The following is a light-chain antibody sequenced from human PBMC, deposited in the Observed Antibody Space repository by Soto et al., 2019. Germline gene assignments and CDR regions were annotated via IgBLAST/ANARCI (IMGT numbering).Light chain of an antibody. J-gene: IGLJ3*02. CDR1: SSNIGAGYD. CDR2: GNT. CDR3: QSYDNSLSGSRV. Sequence: QSVLTQPPSVSGAPGQRVTISCTGSSSNIGAGYDVHWYQHLPGTAPKLPIYGNTNRPSGVPDRFSGSKSGTSASLAITGLQAEDEADYYCQSYDNSLSGSRVFGGGTKLTVL. V-gene: IGLV1-40*01.